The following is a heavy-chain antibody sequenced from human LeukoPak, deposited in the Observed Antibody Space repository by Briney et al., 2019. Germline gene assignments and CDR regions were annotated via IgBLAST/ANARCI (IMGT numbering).Heavy chain of an antibody. D-gene: IGHD6-6*01. V-gene: IGHV3-30-3*01. CDR3: ARSPSSSPDY. J-gene: IGHJ4*02. CDR1: GFTFSSYA. Sequence: GGSLRLSCAASGFTFSSYAMHWVRQAPGKGLEWVAVISYDGSNKYYADSVKGRFTISRDNSKNTLYLQMNSLRAEDTAVYYCARSPSSSPDYWGQGTLVTVSS. CDR2: ISYDGSNK.